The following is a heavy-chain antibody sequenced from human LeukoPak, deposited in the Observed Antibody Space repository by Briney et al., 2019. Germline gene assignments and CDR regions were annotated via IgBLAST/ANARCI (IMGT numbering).Heavy chain of an antibody. J-gene: IGHJ4*02. CDR3: ARDGPYGDYGQGDY. Sequence: GGSLRLSCATSGSTLSIYGMHWVRQAPGKGLEWVAVLWADGTNHYYADSVKGRFTISRDTSKNTLYLQMDSLRAEDTAVYYCARDGPYGDYGQGDYWGQGTLVTVSS. CDR2: LWADGTNH. D-gene: IGHD4-17*01. V-gene: IGHV3-33*01. CDR1: GSTLSIYG.